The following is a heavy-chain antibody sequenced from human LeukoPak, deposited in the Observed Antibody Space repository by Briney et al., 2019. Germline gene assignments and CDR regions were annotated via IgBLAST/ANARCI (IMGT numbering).Heavy chain of an antibody. D-gene: IGHD3-9*01. CDR3: AKDTPYYDILTGYHNYYYGMDV. V-gene: IGHV3-23*01. CDR2: ISGSGGST. CDR1: GFTFSSYA. J-gene: IGHJ6*02. Sequence: GGSLRLSCAASGFTFSSYAMSWVCQAPGKGLEWVSAISGSGGSTYYADSVKGRFTISRDNSKNTLYLQMNSLRAEDTAVYYCAKDTPYYDILTGYHNYYYGMDVWGQGTTVTVSS.